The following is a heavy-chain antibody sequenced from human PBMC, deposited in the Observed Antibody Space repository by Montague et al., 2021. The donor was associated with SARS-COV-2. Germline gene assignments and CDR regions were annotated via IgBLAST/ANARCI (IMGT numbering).Heavy chain of an antibody. Sequence: SETLSLTCAVSGDSISSDNSWEWVCQPQGKGLLLFGETYHGGSTNYNPSLKSRVTISVDKTKNQLYLKMRSVTAADTAVYYCARDLRQWLADYYYYGLDVWGQGTTVNVSS. CDR3: ARDLRQWLADYYYYGLDV. V-gene: IGHV4-4*02. D-gene: IGHD6-19*01. J-gene: IGHJ6*02. CDR2: TYHGGST. CDR1: GDSISSDNS.